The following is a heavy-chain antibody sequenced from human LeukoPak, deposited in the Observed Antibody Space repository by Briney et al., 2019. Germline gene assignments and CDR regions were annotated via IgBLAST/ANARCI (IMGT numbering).Heavy chain of an antibody. Sequence: PGGSLRLSCAASGFTFSSYAMHWVRQAPGKGLEWVAVISYDGSNKYYADSVKGRFTISRDNSKNTLYLQMNSLRAEDTAVYYCAKIWGGYYDSSGYYPRPPAKYVDHWGQGTLVTVSS. CDR2: ISYDGSNK. V-gene: IGHV3-30-3*01. D-gene: IGHD3-22*01. CDR1: GFTFSSYA. CDR3: AKIWGGYYDSSGYYPRPPAKYVDH. J-gene: IGHJ4*02.